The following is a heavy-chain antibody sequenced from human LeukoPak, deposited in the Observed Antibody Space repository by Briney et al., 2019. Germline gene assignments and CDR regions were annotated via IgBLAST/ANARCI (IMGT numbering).Heavy chain of an antibody. D-gene: IGHD3-22*01. V-gene: IGHV3-48*04. CDR3: AREDLITMIPGT. CDR1: GFTFSSYS. CDR2: ISSSGSTI. J-gene: IGHJ5*02. Sequence: GGSLRLSCAASGFTFSSYSMNWIRQAPGKGLEWVSYISSSGSTIYYADSVKGRFTISRDNAKNSLYLQMNSLRAEDTAVYYCAREDLITMIPGTWGQGTLVTVSS.